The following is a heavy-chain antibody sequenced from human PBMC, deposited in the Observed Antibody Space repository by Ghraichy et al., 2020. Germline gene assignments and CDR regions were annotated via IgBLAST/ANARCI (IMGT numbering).Heavy chain of an antibody. V-gene: IGHV4-39*01. CDR2: IYYSGST. CDR3: ARRSFDYFGSGSEYYFDY. J-gene: IGHJ4*02. D-gene: IGHD3-10*01. Sequence: GSLRLSCTVSGGSISRSSYYWGWIRQPPGKGLEWIGIIYYSGSTYYNPSLKSRVTISVDTSKNQFSLKLSSVTAADTAVYYCARRSFDYFGSGSEYYFDYWGQGTLVTVSS. CDR1: GGSISRSSYY.